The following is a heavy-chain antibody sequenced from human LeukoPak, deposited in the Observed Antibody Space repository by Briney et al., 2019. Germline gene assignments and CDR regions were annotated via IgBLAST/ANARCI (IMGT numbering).Heavy chain of an antibody. J-gene: IGHJ6*02. CDR1: GFTFSSYG. CDR2: IWYDGSNK. V-gene: IGHV3-33*01. CDR3: ARESGNGYSSGWYPYYYYGMDV. D-gene: IGHD6-19*01. Sequence: GRSLRLSCAASGFTFSSYGMHRVRQAPGKGLEWVAVIWYDGSNKYYADSVKGRFTISRDNSKNTLYLQMNSLRAEDTAVYYCARESGNGYSSGWYPYYYYGMDVWGQGTTVTVSS.